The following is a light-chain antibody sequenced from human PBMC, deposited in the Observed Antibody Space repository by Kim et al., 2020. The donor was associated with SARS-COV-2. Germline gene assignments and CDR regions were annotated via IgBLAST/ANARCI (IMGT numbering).Light chain of an antibody. CDR3: QQYAGYIPT. J-gene: IGKJ1*01. V-gene: IGKV1-5*01. Sequence: ASRGDRGILTCRASRSFETWLAWYQKKPGEAPKLLIYDASTLKSGVPSRFSGRGSGTEFTLTNASLQHDDFATYYCQQYAGYIPTFGQGTKVDIK. CDR2: DAS. CDR1: RSFETW.